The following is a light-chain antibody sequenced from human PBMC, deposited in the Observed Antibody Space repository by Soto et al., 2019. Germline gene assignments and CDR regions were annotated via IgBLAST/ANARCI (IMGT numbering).Light chain of an antibody. V-gene: IGLV4-69*01. CDR1: SGHSSYA. CDR2: LNSDGSH. Sequence: QPVLTQSPSASASLGASVKLTCTLSSGHSSYATAWHQQQPEKGPRYLMKLNSDGSHSKGDGIPDRFSGSSSGAERYLTISSLQSEDEADYYCQTWGTVVFGGGTKLTVL. CDR3: QTWGTVV. J-gene: IGLJ2*01.